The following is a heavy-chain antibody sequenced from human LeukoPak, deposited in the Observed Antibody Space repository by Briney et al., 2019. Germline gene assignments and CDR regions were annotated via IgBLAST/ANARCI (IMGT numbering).Heavy chain of an antibody. D-gene: IGHD3-9*01. J-gene: IGHJ6*02. CDR2: IRYDGSNK. V-gene: IGHV3-30*02. CDR1: GFTFSSYG. Sequence: PGRSLRLSCAASGFTFSSYGMHWVRQAPGKGLEWVAFIRYDGSNKYYADSVKGRFTISRDNSKNTLYLQMNSLRAEDTAVYYCAKSGYDILTGYYNNYGMDVWGQGTTVTVSS. CDR3: AKSGYDILTGYYNNYGMDV.